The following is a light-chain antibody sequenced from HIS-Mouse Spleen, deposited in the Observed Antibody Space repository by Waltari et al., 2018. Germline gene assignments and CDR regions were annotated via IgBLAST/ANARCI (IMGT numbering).Light chain of an antibody. CDR2: EVS. J-gene: IGLJ3*02. CDR3: SSYAGSNNLV. V-gene: IGLV2-8*01. Sequence: QSALTQHPSASGSPGLSVTIPCTGTSSDVGGYNYVSGSQQHPGKAPTRLIDEVSTRPSGVPDRFSGSKSGNTAALTVSGLQAEDEADYYCSSYAGSNNLVFGGGTKLTVL. CDR1: SSDVGGYNY.